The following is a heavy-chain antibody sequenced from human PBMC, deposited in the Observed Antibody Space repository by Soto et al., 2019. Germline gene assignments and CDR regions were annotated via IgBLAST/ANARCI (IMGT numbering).Heavy chain of an antibody. CDR2: GDHSEST. V-gene: IGHV4-34*01. CDR3: ARGGKEYSSSWYVA. J-gene: IGHJ1*01. D-gene: IGHD6-13*01. CDR1: GGSFSGSC. Sequence: XETLSLACSVYGGSFSGSCCGWVRQPPGKGLEWIGAGDHSESTNYNPSLKSRVTISVDTSKNQFSLKLSPVTAADTAVYSGARGGKEYSSSWYVAWGQGPLVTVSS.